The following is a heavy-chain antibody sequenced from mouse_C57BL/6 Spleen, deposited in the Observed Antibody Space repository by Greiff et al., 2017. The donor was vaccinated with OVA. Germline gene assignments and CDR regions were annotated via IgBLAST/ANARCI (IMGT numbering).Heavy chain of an antibody. V-gene: IGHV1-19*01. Sequence: EVQLQQSGPVLVKPGASVKMSCKASGYTFTDYYMNWVKQSHGKSLEWIGVINPYNGGTSYNQKFKGKATLTVDKSSSTAYMELNSLTSEDSAVYYCARSRAVARFAYWGQGTLVTVSA. CDR2: INPYNGGT. CDR3: ARSRAVARFAY. CDR1: GYTFTDYY. J-gene: IGHJ3*01. D-gene: IGHD1-1*01.